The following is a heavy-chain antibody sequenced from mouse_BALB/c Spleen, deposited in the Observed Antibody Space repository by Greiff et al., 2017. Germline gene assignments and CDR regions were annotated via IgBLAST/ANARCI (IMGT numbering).Heavy chain of an antibody. D-gene: IGHD1-3*01. V-gene: IGHV14-4*02. J-gene: IGHJ4*01. CDR1: GFTITDYY. CDR3: NAITESDVDD. Sequence: VQLQQSGAELVRSGASVTLSCTASGFTITDYYMHWVKQRPEQGLEWIGWIDPENGDTEYAPKFQGKATMTADTSSNTAYLQFSSLTSADTAVYYDNAITESDVDDWGQGTSVTVSS. CDR2: IDPENGDT.